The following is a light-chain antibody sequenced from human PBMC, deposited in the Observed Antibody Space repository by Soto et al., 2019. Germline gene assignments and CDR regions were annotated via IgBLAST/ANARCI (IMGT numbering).Light chain of an antibody. V-gene: IGLV2-14*03. CDR2: HVT. CDR3: CSLTTRQTYV. Sequence: QSVLTQPASVSGSPGQSITISCTGTSSDIGHYDYVSWYQQHPGKAPKLMIYHVTYRPSGVSNRYSGSKSGNSASLTISGLQADDEADYYRCSLTTRQTYVFGSGTKVTVL. J-gene: IGLJ1*01. CDR1: SSDIGHYDY.